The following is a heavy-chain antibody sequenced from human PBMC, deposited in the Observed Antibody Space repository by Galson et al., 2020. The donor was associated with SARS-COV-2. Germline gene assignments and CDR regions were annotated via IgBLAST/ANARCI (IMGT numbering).Heavy chain of an antibody. Sequence: SETLSLTCTVSGGSISSSSYYWGWIRQPPGKGLEWIGSIYYSGSTYYNPSLKSRVTISVDTSKNQFSLKLSSVTAADTAVYYCARQESFPKLINWFDPWGQGTLVTVSS. CDR2: IYYSGST. CDR3: ARQESFPKLINWFDP. J-gene: IGHJ5*02. D-gene: IGHD1-26*01. V-gene: IGHV4-39*01. CDR1: GGSISSSSYY.